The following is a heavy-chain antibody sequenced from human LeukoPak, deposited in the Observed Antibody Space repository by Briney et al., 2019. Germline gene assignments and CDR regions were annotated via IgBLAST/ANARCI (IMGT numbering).Heavy chain of an antibody. J-gene: IGHJ4*02. Sequence: KASETLSLTCAVYGGSFSGYYWSWIRQPPGKGLEWIGEINHSGSTNYNPSLKSRVTISVDTSKNQFSLKLSSVTAADTAVYYSARSRRYSSGWSFDYWGQGTLVTVSS. CDR2: INHSGST. V-gene: IGHV4-34*01. D-gene: IGHD6-19*01. CDR3: ARSRRYSSGWSFDY. CDR1: GGSFSGYY.